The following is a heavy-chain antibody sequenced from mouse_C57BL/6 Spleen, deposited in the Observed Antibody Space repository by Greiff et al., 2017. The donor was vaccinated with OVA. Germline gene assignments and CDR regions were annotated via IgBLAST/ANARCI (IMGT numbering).Heavy chain of an antibody. Sequence: QVQLQQPGAELVKPGASVKLSCKASGYTFTSYWMQWVKQRPGQGLEWIGEIDPSDSYTNYNQKFKGKATLPVDTSSSTAYMQRSSLTSEDSAVYDVARYAYDGYLYYFDYWGKGTTLTVSS. J-gene: IGHJ2*01. CDR1: GYTFTSYW. CDR3: ARYAYDGYLYYFDY. V-gene: IGHV1-50*01. D-gene: IGHD2-3*01. CDR2: IDPSDSYT.